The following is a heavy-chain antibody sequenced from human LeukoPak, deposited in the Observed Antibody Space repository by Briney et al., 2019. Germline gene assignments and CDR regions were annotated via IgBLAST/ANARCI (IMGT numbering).Heavy chain of an antibody. J-gene: IGHJ4*02. V-gene: IGHV4-59*01. CDR2: IFYSGST. D-gene: IGHD3-22*01. Sequence: SSETLSLTCTVSGGSLSSYYWNWIRQSPGMGLEWNGNIFYSGSTNYNPSLKSRGTISVDTSKNQFSLRLSSVTAADTAVYYCARGRYYDSSASFDFWGQGILVTVSS. CDR1: GGSLSSYY. CDR3: ARGRYYDSSASFDF.